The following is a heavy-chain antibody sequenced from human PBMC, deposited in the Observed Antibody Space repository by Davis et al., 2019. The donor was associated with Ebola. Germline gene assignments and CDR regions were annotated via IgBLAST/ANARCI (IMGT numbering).Heavy chain of an antibody. CDR3: ARDAPEMATRIGYYYYGMDV. D-gene: IGHD5-24*01. CDR1: GGTFSSYA. J-gene: IGHJ6*02. CDR2: IIPIFGTA. V-gene: IGHV1-69*13. Sequence: SVKVSCKASGGTFSSYAISWVRQAPGQGLEWMGGIIPIFGTANYAQKFQGRVTITADESTSTAYMELSSLRSEDTAVYYCARDAPEMATRIGYYYYGMDVWGQGTTVTVSS.